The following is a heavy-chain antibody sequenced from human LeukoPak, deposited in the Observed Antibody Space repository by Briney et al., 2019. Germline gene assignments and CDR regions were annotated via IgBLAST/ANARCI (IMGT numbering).Heavy chain of an antibody. CDR1: GGSISSYY. Sequence: MSSETLSLTCTVSGGSISSYYWSWIRQPPGKGLEWIGYIYYSGITNYNPSLKSRVTISVDTSKNQFSLQLNSVTPEDTAVYYCARKSLLGGEWELLLQPNDAFDIWGQGTMVTVSS. CDR2: IYYSGIT. D-gene: IGHD1-26*01. CDR3: ARKSLLGGEWELLLQPNDAFDI. V-gene: IGHV4-59*12. J-gene: IGHJ3*02.